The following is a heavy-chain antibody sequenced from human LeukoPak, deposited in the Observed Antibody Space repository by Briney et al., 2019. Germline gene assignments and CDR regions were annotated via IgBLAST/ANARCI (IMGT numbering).Heavy chain of an antibody. D-gene: IGHD3-22*01. CDR1: GFTFSSYS. J-gene: IGHJ1*01. CDR2: ISSSSSYI. V-gene: IGHV3-21*01. Sequence: PGGSLRLSCAPSGFTFSSYSMNWVRQAPGKGVEWVSSISSSSSYIYYADSVKGRFTISRDNDKKSLYLQMTSLRAEDTAVYYCAKHESGSHYYDSSGPFQHWGQGTLVTVSS. CDR3: AKHESGSHYYDSSGPFQH.